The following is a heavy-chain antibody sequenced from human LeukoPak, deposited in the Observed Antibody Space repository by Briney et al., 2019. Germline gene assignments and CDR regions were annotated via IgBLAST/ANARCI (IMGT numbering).Heavy chain of an antibody. Sequence: GGSLRLSCAASGFTFSSYAMHWVRQAPGKGLEWVAVISYDGSNKYYADSVKGRFTISRDNSKNTLYLQMNSLRAEDTAVYYCARVPIVGATIRAFDIWGQGTMVTVSS. CDR2: ISYDGSNK. CDR1: GFTFSSYA. D-gene: IGHD1-26*01. CDR3: ARVPIVGATIRAFDI. V-gene: IGHV3-30-3*01. J-gene: IGHJ3*02.